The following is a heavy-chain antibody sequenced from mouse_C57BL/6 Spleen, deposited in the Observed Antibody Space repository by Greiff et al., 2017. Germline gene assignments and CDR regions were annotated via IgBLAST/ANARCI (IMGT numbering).Heavy chain of an antibody. J-gene: IGHJ3*01. Sequence: EESGPGLVKPSQSLSLTCSVTGYSITSGYYWNWIRQFPGNKLEWMGYISYDGSNNYNPSLKNRISITRDTSKNQFFLKLNSVTTEDTATYYCARDGYYDWFAYWGQGTLVTVSA. CDR2: ISYDGSN. CDR1: GYSITSGYY. V-gene: IGHV3-6*01. CDR3: ARDGYYDWFAY. D-gene: IGHD2-3*01.